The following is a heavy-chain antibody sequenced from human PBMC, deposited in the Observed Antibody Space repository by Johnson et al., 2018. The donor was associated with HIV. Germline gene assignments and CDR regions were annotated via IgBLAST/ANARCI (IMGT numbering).Heavy chain of an antibody. Sequence: VQLVESGGGVVQPGGSLRLSCAASGFTFSSYGMHWVRQAPGKGLEWVAFIRYGGSNKYYADSVKGRFTISRDNSKNTLYLQMNSLRAEDTAVYYCSIPLGVPTDDDAFDIWGQGTMVTVSS. CDR2: IRYGGSNK. CDR1: GFTFSSYG. CDR3: SIPLGVPTDDDAFDI. V-gene: IGHV3-30*02. D-gene: IGHD2-2*01. J-gene: IGHJ3*02.